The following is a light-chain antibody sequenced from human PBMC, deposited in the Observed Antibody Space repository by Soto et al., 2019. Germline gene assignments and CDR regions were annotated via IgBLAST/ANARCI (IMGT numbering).Light chain of an antibody. V-gene: IGKV3-15*01. Sequence: EIVMTQSPGTLSVSPGERATLSCRASQRGSSNFAWYRQKPGQAPTLLIYGASTRATGIPARFSGSGSGTDFTLTIGSLQPEDFGVYYCQQYNNWPYTFGQGTKLEIK. CDR1: QRGSSN. CDR3: QQYNNWPYT. J-gene: IGKJ2*01. CDR2: GAS.